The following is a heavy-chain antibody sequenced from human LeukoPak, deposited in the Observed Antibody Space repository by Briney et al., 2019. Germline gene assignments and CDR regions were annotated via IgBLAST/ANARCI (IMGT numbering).Heavy chain of an antibody. D-gene: IGHD3-22*01. V-gene: IGHV4-30-2*01. J-gene: IGHJ3*02. Sequence: SQTLSLTCTVSGGSISSGGYYWSWIRQPSGKGLEWIGEINHSGSTNYNPSLKSRVTISVDTSRNQFSLKLSSVTAADTAVYYCARGRLYYYDSSHPTRRAFDIWGQGTMVTVSS. CDR3: ARGRLYYYDSSHPTRRAFDI. CDR2: INHSGST. CDR1: GGSISSGGYY.